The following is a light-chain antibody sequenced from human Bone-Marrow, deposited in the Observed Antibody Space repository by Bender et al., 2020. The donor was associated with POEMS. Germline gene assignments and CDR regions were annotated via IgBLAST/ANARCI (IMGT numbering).Light chain of an antibody. J-gene: IGLJ3*02. Sequence: QSVLTQPPSASGTPGQRVTISCSGSSSNIRSNTINWYQQLPGTAPKLLIYDDNQRPSGVPDRFSGSKSGTSASLAISDIQSEDEGDYYCSSWDDSLSGWVFGGGTKLTVL. CDR2: DDN. V-gene: IGLV1-44*01. CDR3: SSWDDSLSGWV. CDR1: SSNIRSNT.